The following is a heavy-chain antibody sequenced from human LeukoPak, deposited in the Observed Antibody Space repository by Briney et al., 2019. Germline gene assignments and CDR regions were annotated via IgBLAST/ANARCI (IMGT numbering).Heavy chain of an antibody. CDR3: ARDLGSYTSGWYMGFDY. CDR2: ISGTSNTI. CDR1: GFTFSTYS. D-gene: IGHD6-19*01. Sequence: GGSLRLSCVASGFTFSTYSMNWVRQAPGKGLEWVSYISGTSNTIYYTDSVKGRFTSSRDNAKNSLYLQVNSLRAEDTAIYYCARDLGSYTSGWYMGFDYWGQGTLVTVSS. V-gene: IGHV3-48*01. J-gene: IGHJ4*02.